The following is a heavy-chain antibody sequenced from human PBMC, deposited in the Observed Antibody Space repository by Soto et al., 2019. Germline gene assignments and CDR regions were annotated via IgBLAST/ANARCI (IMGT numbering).Heavy chain of an antibody. Sequence: SVKVSCKTSGFTFSSSAVHWVRQARGHRLQWIGWIDVGSANANYAQKFQGRVTMTRDTSTSTAYMALRSLRSDDTAVYYCARDPVAGTYFDYWGQGALVTVSS. D-gene: IGHD6-19*01. CDR3: ARDPVAGTYFDY. CDR2: IDVGSANA. V-gene: IGHV1-58*01. CDR1: GFTFSSSA. J-gene: IGHJ4*02.